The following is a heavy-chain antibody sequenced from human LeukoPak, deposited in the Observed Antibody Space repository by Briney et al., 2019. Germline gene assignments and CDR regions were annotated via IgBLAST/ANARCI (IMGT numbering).Heavy chain of an antibody. D-gene: IGHD3-10*01. CDR2: IKQHGSEK. CDR1: GFTFSNAW. Sequence: GGSLRLSCAASGFTFSNAWMSWVRQAPGKGLEWVANIKQHGSEKYYVDSVKGRFTISRDNAKNSLYLQMNSLRAEDTAVYYCARDLFTMVRGVIMPLGYWGQGTLVTVSS. J-gene: IGHJ4*02. CDR3: ARDLFTMVRGVIMPLGY. V-gene: IGHV3-7*01.